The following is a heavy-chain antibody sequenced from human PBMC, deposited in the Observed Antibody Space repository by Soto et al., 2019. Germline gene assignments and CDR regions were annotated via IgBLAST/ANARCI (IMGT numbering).Heavy chain of an antibody. J-gene: IGHJ6*01. D-gene: IGHD2-15*01. Sequence: EVQVVESGGGLVKPGGSLGLSCAVSGVTFSNAWINWVRQAPGKGLEWVGRFRGEADGGTTDYPAPVKVRFTISRDDSKNTLYLQMNSLKSEDTDVYGCIAAPRRGGGMDVLGQGTTVNVSS. CDR2: FRGEADGGTT. V-gene: IGHV3-15*07. CDR3: IAAPRRGGGMDV. CDR1: GVTFSNAW.